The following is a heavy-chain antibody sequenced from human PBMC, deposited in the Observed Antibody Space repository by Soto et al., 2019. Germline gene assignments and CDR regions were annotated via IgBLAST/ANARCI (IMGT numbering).Heavy chain of an antibody. J-gene: IGHJ4*02. CDR1: GYTFTSYY. CDR2: INPSGGST. CDR3: ASIAAAGTTTAGHDY. Sequence: LKVSCKASGYTFTSYYMHWVRQAPGQGLEWMGIINPSGGSTSYAQKFQGRVTMTRDTSTSTVYMELSSLRSEDTAVYYCASIAAAGTTTAGHDYWGQGTLVTVSS. V-gene: IGHV1-46*03. D-gene: IGHD6-13*01.